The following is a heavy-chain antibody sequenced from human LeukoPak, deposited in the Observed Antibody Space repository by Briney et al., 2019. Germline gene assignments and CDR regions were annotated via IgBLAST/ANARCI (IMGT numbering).Heavy chain of an antibody. Sequence: GGSLRLSCEASGFTFSSYWMTWVRHAPGKGLELVANMKQDGSQKYSADFVEGRFTMSRDNAKNLLFLQVYSLRAEDTAVYYCARDSGKYYIDYWGQGTLVTVSS. CDR1: GFTFSSYW. CDR2: MKQDGSQK. D-gene: IGHD6-25*01. J-gene: IGHJ4*02. CDR3: ARDSGKYYIDY. V-gene: IGHV3-7*04.